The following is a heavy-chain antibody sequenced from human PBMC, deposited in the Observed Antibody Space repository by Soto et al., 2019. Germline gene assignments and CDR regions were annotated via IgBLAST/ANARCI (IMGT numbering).Heavy chain of an antibody. CDR2: ISISGTTI. Sequence: QVQLVESGGGLVKPGGSLRLSCAASGFTLSDYYMTWIRQAPGKGLEWVSDISISGTTIHYADSVRGRFTISRDNAKNSLWLQLNTLRAEATAVYYCAMFRGDGYYNFWGQGTLVTVSS. CDR3: AMFRGDGYYNF. V-gene: IGHV3-11*01. D-gene: IGHD3-9*01. J-gene: IGHJ4*02. CDR1: GFTLSDYY.